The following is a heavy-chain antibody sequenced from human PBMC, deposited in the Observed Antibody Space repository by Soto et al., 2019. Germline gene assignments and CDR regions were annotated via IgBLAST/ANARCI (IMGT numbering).Heavy chain of an antibody. D-gene: IGHD6-6*01. Sequence: SVKVSCKASGGTFSSYAISWVRQAPGQGLEWMGGIIPIFGTANYAQKFQGRVTITADKSTSTAYMELSSLRSEDTAVYYCASGGSSSSADYYYYGMDVWGQGTTVTVSS. V-gene: IGHV1-69*06. CDR3: ASGGSSSSADYYYYGMDV. J-gene: IGHJ6*02. CDR1: GGTFSSYA. CDR2: IIPIFGTA.